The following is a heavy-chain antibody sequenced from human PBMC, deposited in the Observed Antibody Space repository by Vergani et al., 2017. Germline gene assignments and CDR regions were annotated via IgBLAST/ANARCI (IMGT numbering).Heavy chain of an antibody. Sequence: QVQLVQSGAEVKKPGSSVKASCKASGGTFSSYAISWVRQAPGQGLEWMGGIIPIFGTANYAQKFQGRVTITADESTSTAYMELSSLRSEDTAVYYCARVGLRYCSSTSCIGNYFDYWGQGTLVTVSS. CDR2: IIPIFGTA. D-gene: IGHD2-2*01. CDR3: ARVGLRYCSSTSCIGNYFDY. J-gene: IGHJ4*02. CDR1: GGTFSSYA. V-gene: IGHV1-69*01.